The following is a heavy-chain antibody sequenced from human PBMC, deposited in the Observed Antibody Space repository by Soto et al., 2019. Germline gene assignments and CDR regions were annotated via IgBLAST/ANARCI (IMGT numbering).Heavy chain of an antibody. CDR2: IYHSGST. J-gene: IGHJ6*02. D-gene: IGHD3-16*02. CDR1: GGSISSSNW. V-gene: IGHV4-4*02. CDR3: ARAPIMITFGGVIVYYYYGMDV. Sequence: QVQLQESGPGLVKPSGTLSLTCAVSGGSISSSNWWSWVRQPPGKGLEWIGEIYHSGSTNYNPSLKSRVTISVDKSKNQCSLKLSSVTAADTAVYYCARAPIMITFGGVIVYYYYGMDVWGQGTTVTVSS.